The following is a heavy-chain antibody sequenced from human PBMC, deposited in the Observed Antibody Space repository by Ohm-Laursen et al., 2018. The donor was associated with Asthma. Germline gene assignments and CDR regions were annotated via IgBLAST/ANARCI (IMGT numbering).Heavy chain of an antibody. CDR1: GFTFSSYA. Sequence: LSCAASGFTFSSYAMHWVRQAPGKGLEWVAVISYDGSNKYYADSVKGRFTISRDNSKNTLYLQMNSLRAEDTAVYYCAREEPYYYDSTELDYWGQGTLVTVSS. CDR2: ISYDGSNK. D-gene: IGHD3-22*01. CDR3: AREEPYYYDSTELDY. V-gene: IGHV3-30-3*01. J-gene: IGHJ4*02.